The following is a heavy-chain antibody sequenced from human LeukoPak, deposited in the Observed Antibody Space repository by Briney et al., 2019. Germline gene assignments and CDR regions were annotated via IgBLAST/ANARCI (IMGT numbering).Heavy chain of an antibody. CDR1: GFTFSSHY. J-gene: IGHJ3*01. V-gene: IGHV3-7*01. D-gene: IGHD3-16*01. CDR3: ARGGHGFDV. Sequence: PGGSLRLSCVGSGFTFSSHYISWVRQAPGKGLEWVANIKGDGSDRYYVDSVKGRFTISRDNPKNSLYLQMNSLRAEDTAVYYCARGGHGFDVWGRGTMVTVSS. CDR2: IKGDGSDR.